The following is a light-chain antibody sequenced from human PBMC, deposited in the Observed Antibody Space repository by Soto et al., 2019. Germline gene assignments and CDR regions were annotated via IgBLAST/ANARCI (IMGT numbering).Light chain of an antibody. J-gene: IGKJ1*01. CDR3: LQYGTSPRT. CDR2: GAS. CDR1: QSVSSSY. Sequence: EIVLTQSPGTLSLSPGERATLYCRASQSVSSSYLAWYQQKPGQAPRLLIYGASSRATGIPDRFSGSGSETDFTLTISRLEPEDFAVYYCLQYGTSPRTFGQGTKVEVK. V-gene: IGKV3-20*01.